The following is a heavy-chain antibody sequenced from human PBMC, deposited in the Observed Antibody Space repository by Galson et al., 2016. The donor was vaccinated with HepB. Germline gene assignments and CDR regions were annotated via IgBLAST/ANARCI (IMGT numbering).Heavy chain of an antibody. D-gene: IGHD1-26*01. V-gene: IGHV3-30-3*01. CDR1: GFTFSNYA. Sequence: SLRLSCAVSGFTFSNYAMHWVRQAPGKGLEWVAVTDGTNKYYADSVKCRFTISRDDSKSTLYLQMDRLRAEDTAVYYCATDPIVGVPDYFDYWGQGTLVTVSS. CDR2: TDGTNK. J-gene: IGHJ4*02. CDR3: ATDPIVGVPDYFDY.